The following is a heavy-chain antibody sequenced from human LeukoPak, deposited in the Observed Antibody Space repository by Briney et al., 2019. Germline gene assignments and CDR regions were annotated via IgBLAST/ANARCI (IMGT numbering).Heavy chain of an antibody. V-gene: IGHV1-46*01. D-gene: IGHD3-16*01. J-gene: IGHJ5*02. Sequence: EASVKVSCKASGYTFTNYYMVWVRQAPGQALEWMGIINPSGGSTTYAQKFQGRVTVTRDTSTSTVYMELSSLRSEDTAIYYCARGGAGDMYNFFDPWGQGTLVTVSS. CDR1: GYTFTNYY. CDR3: ARGGAGDMYNFFDP. CDR2: INPSGGST.